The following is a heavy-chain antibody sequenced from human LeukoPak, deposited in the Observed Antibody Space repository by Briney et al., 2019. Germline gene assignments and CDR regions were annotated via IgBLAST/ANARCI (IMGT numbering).Heavy chain of an antibody. V-gene: IGHV3-66*01. CDR2: IYSGGST. Sequence: GGSLRLSCAASGFTVSSNYMSWVRQAPGKGLEWVSVIYSGGSTYYADSVKGRFTISRDNSKNTLYLQMNSLRAEDTAVYYCARARYGDYLFDYWGQGTLVTVSS. J-gene: IGHJ4*02. CDR3: ARARYGDYLFDY. CDR1: GFTVSSNY. D-gene: IGHD4-17*01.